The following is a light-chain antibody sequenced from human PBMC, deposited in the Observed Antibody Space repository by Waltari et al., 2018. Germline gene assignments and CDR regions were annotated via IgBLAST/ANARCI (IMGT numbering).Light chain of an antibody. J-gene: IGKJ4*01. Sequence: EIVMTQSPATLSVSPGERATLSCRASQSINSHLGWYQQRPGQAPRLLIYHTSTRATGFPARFSGSGSWTEFTLTISSLQSEDFAVYYCQQYHDWPLTFGGGTKVEI. V-gene: IGKV3-15*01. CDR2: HTS. CDR1: QSINSH. CDR3: QQYHDWPLT.